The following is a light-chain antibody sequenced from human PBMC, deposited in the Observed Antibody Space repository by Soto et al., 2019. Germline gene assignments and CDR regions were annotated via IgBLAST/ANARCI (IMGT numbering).Light chain of an antibody. CDR3: NSYTTSSSYVV. J-gene: IGLJ2*01. CDR1: SSDVGGYNY. Sequence: QSALTQPASVSGSPGQSTTISCTGTSSDVGGYNYVSWYQQHPGKAPKLMIYEVTNRPSGVSDRFSGSKSGNTASLTISGLQAEDEADYYCNSYTTSSSYVVFGGGTKLTVL. CDR2: EVT. V-gene: IGLV2-14*01.